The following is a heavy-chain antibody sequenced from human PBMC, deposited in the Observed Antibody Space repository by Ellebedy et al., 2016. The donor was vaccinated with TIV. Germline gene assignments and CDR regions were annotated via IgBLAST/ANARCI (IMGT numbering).Heavy chain of an antibody. Sequence: SETLSLXXTVSGGSISSYHWSWIRQPPGKGLEWIAYMYNNGSSIYNPALKSRVAISVDRSKNQFSLMLTSVTAADTAVYYCARTSFVKGVSFWGQGVLVTVSS. D-gene: IGHD3-10*01. CDR1: GGSISSYH. J-gene: IGHJ4*02. CDR2: MYNNGSS. CDR3: ARTSFVKGVSF. V-gene: IGHV4-59*08.